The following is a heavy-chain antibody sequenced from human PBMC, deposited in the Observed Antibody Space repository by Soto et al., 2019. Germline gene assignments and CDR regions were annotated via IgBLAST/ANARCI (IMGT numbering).Heavy chain of an antibody. CDR1: VFTFMIQC. Sequence: HPWLCXRLSCSSGVFTFMIQCIHLVRQAPEKGLVWVSHINTDGSYTSYADSVKGRLTISRDNAKNTLYLQMNSLTYEDKDVYYCVRDITYGEYVYWGQGALV. J-gene: IGHJ4*02. CDR3: VRDITYGEYVY. V-gene: IGHV3-74*01. D-gene: IGHD2-21*01. CDR2: INTDGSYT.